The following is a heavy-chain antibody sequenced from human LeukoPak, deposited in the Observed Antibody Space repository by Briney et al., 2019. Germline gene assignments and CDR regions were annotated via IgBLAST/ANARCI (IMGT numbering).Heavy chain of an antibody. V-gene: IGHV4-59*01. CDR2: IYYSGST. J-gene: IGHJ4*02. CDR3: ARTSLIGSGSFYFDY. CDR1: GGSISSYY. D-gene: IGHD6-19*01. Sequence: SGTLSLTCTVSGGSISSYYWTWIRQPPGKGLEWIGYIYYSGSTNYNPSLKSRVTISVDTSKNQYSLKLSSVTAADTAVYYCARTSLIGSGSFYFDYWGQGILVTVSS.